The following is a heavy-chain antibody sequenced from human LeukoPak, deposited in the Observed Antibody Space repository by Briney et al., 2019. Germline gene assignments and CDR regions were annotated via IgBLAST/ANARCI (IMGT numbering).Heavy chain of an antibody. CDR2: IKDDGSEK. V-gene: IGHV3-7*01. CDR3: ARRGTYQNWFDP. CDR1: GFTSSTNW. J-gene: IGHJ5*02. Sequence: GGSLRLSCAASGFTSSTNWMHWVRQAPGKGLEWVATIKDDGSEKYYVDSVSGRFTISRDNAKNSLYLQMNSLRAEDTAVYYCARRGTYQNWFDPWGQGTLVTVSS. D-gene: IGHD3-16*01.